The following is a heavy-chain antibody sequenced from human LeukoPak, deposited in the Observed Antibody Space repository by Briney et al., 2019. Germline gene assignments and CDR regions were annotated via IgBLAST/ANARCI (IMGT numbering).Heavy chain of an antibody. J-gene: IGHJ6*04. D-gene: IGHD6-6*01. CDR3: ARLTFTTRPVDV. CDR1: GGSINNYY. CDR2: IYTSENT. Sequence: SETLSLTCTVSGGSINNYYWSWLRQPPGKGLEWIGYIYTSENTNYNPSLTSRVTISVDTSNNQFSLKLSSVTAADTAVYYCARLTFTTRPVDVWGKGTTVTVSS. V-gene: IGHV4-4*09.